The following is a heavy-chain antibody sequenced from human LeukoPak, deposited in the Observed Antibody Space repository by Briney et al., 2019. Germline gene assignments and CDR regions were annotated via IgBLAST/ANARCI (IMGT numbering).Heavy chain of an antibody. J-gene: IGHJ6*02. D-gene: IGHD4-17*01. CDR2: MNPSSGNT. V-gene: IGHV1-8*01. CDR3: ARGNDYGDYFVYYYYYGMDV. CDR1: GYPFTSYD. Sequence: GASVKVSCKASGYPFTSYDINWVRQATGQGLEWMGWMNPSSGNTDYAQKFQGRVTMTRNTSISTAYMELSSLTSGDTAVYYCARGNDYGDYFVYYYYYGMDVWGQGTTVTVSS.